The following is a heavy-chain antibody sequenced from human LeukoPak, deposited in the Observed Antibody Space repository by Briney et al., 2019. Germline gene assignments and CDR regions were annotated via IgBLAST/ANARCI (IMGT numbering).Heavy chain of an antibody. Sequence: GGSLRLSCAASGFTFSSYVMSWVRQAPGKGLEWVSAISGSGGSTYYADSVKGRFTISRDNSRNTLSLQMNSLRAEDTAVYYCAKRGSGGWYYFDYWGQGTLVTVPS. V-gene: IGHV3-23*01. CDR3: AKRGSGGWYYFDY. J-gene: IGHJ4*02. CDR1: GFTFSSYV. CDR2: ISGSGGST. D-gene: IGHD6-19*01.